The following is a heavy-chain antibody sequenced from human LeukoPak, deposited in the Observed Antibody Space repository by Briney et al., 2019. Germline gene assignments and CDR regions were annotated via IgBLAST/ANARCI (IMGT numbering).Heavy chain of an antibody. Sequence: GASVKVSCKASVYTFTGDYIPWVRRAPGQGLEWMGWINHNSGGTNYAPKFKGRVTMTRDTSISTTYMELNTLRSDDTAMYYCARRRPKPIMGAADCWGQGTLVTVSS. D-gene: IGHD1-26*01. CDR2: INHNSGGT. CDR3: ARRRPKPIMGAADC. J-gene: IGHJ4*02. CDR1: VYTFTGDY. V-gene: IGHV1-2*02.